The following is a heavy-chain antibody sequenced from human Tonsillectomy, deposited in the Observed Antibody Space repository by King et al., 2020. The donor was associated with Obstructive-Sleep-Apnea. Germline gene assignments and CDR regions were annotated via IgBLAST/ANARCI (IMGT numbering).Heavy chain of an antibody. V-gene: IGHV3-23*04. Sequence: VQLVESGGGLVQPGGSLRLSCAASGFTFSSYAMSWVRQAPGKGLEWVSAISGSGGSTYYADSVKGRFTISRDNSKNTLYLQMNSLRAEDTAVYYCAKEGASTVVKSRGPYYFDYWGQGTLVTVSS. CDR1: GFTFSSYA. CDR2: ISGSGGST. CDR3: AKEGASTVVKSRGPYYFDY. D-gene: IGHD4-23*01. J-gene: IGHJ4*02.